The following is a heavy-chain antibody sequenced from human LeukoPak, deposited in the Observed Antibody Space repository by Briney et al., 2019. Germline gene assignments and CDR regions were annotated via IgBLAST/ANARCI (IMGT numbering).Heavy chain of an antibody. CDR2: ISGSGSTI. CDR1: GFTFDDYA. J-gene: IGHJ5*02. Sequence: GRSLRLSCAASGFTFDDYAMHWVRQAPGKGLEWVSGISGSGSTIYYADSVRGRFTVSRDNAKNSLYLQMNSLRAEDTAVYYCARLMRYAGDTWGQGTLVIVSS. V-gene: IGHV3-9*01. CDR3: ARLMRYAGDT. D-gene: IGHD2-8*01.